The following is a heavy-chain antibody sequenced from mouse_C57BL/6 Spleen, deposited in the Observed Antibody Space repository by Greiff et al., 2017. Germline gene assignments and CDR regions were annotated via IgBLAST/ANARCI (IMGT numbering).Heavy chain of an antibody. CDR1: GYSFTGYY. CDR2: INPSTGGT. Sequence: EVQLQQSGPELVKPGASVKISCKASGYSFTGYYMNWVKQSPEKSLEWIGEINPSTGGTTYNQKFNAQATLTVDKSSSTAYMQLQSLTSEDSADDYWARDGYDGDYYAMDYWGQGTSVTVSS. J-gene: IGHJ4*01. D-gene: IGHD2-2*01. V-gene: IGHV1-42*01. CDR3: ARDGYDGDYYAMDY.